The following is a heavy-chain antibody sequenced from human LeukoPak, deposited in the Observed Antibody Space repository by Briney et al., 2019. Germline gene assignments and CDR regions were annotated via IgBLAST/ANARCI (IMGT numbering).Heavy chain of an antibody. CDR3: ARDRITMVRGVMPHGMDV. CDR2: IYYSGST. D-gene: IGHD3-10*01. J-gene: IGHJ6*04. Sequence: PSETLSLTCTVSGGSISSGGYYWSWIRQPPGTGLEWIGYIYYSGSTYYNPSLKSRVTISVDTSKNQFSLKLSSVTAADTAVYYCARDRITMVRGVMPHGMDVWGKGTTVTVSS. V-gene: IGHV4-30-4*01. CDR1: GGSISSGGYY.